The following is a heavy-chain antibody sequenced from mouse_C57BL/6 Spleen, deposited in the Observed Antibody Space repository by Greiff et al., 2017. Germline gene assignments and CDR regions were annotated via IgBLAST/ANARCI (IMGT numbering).Heavy chain of an antibody. Sequence: VQLKQSGPELVKPGASVKISCKASGYTFTDYYMNWVKQSHGKSLEWIGDINPNNGGTSYNQKFKGKATLTVDKSSSTAYMELRSLTSEDSAVYYCARGSFYDGYYLYYFDYWGQGTTLTVSS. CDR2: INPNNGGT. CDR1: GYTFTDYY. D-gene: IGHD2-3*01. CDR3: ARGSFYDGYYLYYFDY. V-gene: IGHV1-26*01. J-gene: IGHJ2*01.